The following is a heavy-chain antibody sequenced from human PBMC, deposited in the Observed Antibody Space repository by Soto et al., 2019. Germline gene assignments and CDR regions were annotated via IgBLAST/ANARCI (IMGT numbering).Heavy chain of an antibody. CDR2: IYTGGSA. CDR1: GGSISSYY. D-gene: IGHD6-13*01. V-gene: IGHV4-4*07. CDR3: ARFGYSSSWHSTVGGLDV. J-gene: IGHJ6*02. Sequence: SETLSLTCTVSGGSISSYYWSWIRQPAGKGLEWIGRIYTGGSANYNPSLKSRVTMSVDPSKKQFSLKLSSATAADTAVYYCARFGYSSSWHSTVGGLDVWGQGTTVTVS.